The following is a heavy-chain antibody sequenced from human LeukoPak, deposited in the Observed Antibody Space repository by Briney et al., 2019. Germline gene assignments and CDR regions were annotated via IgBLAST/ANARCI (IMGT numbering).Heavy chain of an antibody. Sequence: GTSVKVSCKASGYTFTSYGISWVRQAPPPGLEWMGWIDAYNGNTNNAQKRQGRVTMTTDTSTSTAYMELRRLRSDDTAVYYCARDCITIFGVVIIGYYYYYGIDVWGQGTTVTVSS. CDR2: IDAYNGNT. D-gene: IGHD3-3*01. CDR3: ARDCITIFGVVIIGYYYYYGIDV. J-gene: IGHJ6*02. V-gene: IGHV1-18*01. CDR1: GYTFTSYG.